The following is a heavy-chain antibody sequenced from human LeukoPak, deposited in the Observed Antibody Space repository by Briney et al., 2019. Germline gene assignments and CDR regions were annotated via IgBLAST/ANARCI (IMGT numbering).Heavy chain of an antibody. D-gene: IGHD6-6*01. Sequence: MGIIYPADSDTRYSPSFQGQVTISADKSISTAYLQWSSLKASDTAMYYCAGTSSSSDAFDIWGQGTMVTVSS. CDR2: IYPADSDT. V-gene: IGHV5-51*01. J-gene: IGHJ3*02. CDR3: AGTSSSSDAFDI.